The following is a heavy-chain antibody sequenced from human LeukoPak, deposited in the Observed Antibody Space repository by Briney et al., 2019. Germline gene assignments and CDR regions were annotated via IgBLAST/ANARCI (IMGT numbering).Heavy chain of an antibody. CDR1: GYTFTGCY. D-gene: IGHD2-15*01. J-gene: IGHJ6*02. V-gene: IGHV1-2*02. CDR2: INPNSGGT. CDR3: AREGSGSYYYYGMDV. Sequence: ASVKVSCKASGYTFTGCYMHCVRRAPGQGREWMGWINPNSGGTNYAQKFQGRVTMTRDTSISTAYMELSRLRSDDTAVYYCAREGSGSYYYYGMDVWGQGTTVTVSS.